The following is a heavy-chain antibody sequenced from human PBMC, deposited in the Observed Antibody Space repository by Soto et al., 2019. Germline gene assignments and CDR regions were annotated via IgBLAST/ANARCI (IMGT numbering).Heavy chain of an antibody. V-gene: IGHV4-31*03. CDR2: IYYSGST. Sequence: SETLSLTCTVSGGSISSGGYYWSWIRQHPGKGLEWIGYIYYSGSTYYNPSLKGRVTISVDTSKNQFSLKLSSVTAADTAVYYCAREIVVNPYYYYYGMDVWSQGTTVTVSS. CDR1: GGSISSGGYY. CDR3: AREIVVNPYYYYYGMDV. J-gene: IGHJ6*02. D-gene: IGHD1-26*01.